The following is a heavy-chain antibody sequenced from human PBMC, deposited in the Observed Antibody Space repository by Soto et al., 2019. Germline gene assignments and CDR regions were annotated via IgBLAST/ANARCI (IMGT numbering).Heavy chain of an antibody. CDR1: GFTFSSYD. Sequence: PGGSLRLSCAASGFTFSSYDMHWVRQATGKGLEWVSAIGTAGDTYYPGSVKGRFTISRENAKNSLYLQMNSLRAEDTAVYYCARDSLDYYYGMDVWGQGTTVTVSS. J-gene: IGHJ6*02. CDR3: ARDSLDYYYGMDV. V-gene: IGHV3-13*01. CDR2: IGTAGDT.